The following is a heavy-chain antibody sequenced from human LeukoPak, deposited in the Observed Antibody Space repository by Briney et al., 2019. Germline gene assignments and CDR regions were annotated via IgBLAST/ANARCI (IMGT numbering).Heavy chain of an antibody. V-gene: IGHV3-21*01. CDR1: GFTFSSYS. Sequence: TPGGSLRLSCAASGFTFSSYSMNWVRQAPGKGLEWASSISSSSSYIYYADSVKGRFTISRDNAKNSLYLQMNSLRAEDTAVYYCARDPVDIVATKIMGDAFDIWGQGTMVTVSS. CDR2: ISSSSSYI. J-gene: IGHJ3*02. CDR3: ARDPVDIVATKIMGDAFDI. D-gene: IGHD5-12*01.